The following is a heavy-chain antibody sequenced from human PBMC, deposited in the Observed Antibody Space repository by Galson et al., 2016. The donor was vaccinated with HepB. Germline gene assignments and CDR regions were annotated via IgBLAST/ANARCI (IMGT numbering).Heavy chain of an antibody. CDR1: GFSFSSYA. CDR3: ARDSGEYDLWSAYYY. CDR2: ITQSGSNP. D-gene: IGHD3-3*01. J-gene: IGHJ4*02. Sequence: SLRLSCAASGFSFSSYAMSWVRQAPGKGLEWVSSITQSGSNPDYADSLQGRFTASRDNSKNTLYLQMNALRADDTAFYYCARDSGEYDLWSAYYYWGQGTLVTVSS. V-gene: IGHV3-23*01.